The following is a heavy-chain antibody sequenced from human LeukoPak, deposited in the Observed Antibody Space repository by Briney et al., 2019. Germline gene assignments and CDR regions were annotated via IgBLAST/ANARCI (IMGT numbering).Heavy chain of an antibody. CDR1: GYTFTGYY. Sequence: ASVRVSCKASGYTFTGYYMHWVRQAPGQGLEWMGWINPNSGGTNYAQKFQGWVTMTRDTSISTAYMELSRLRSDGTAVYYCARDLYGSGEDPSGMDVWGKGTTVTVSS. D-gene: IGHD3-10*01. J-gene: IGHJ6*04. V-gene: IGHV1-2*04. CDR3: ARDLYGSGEDPSGMDV. CDR2: INPNSGGT.